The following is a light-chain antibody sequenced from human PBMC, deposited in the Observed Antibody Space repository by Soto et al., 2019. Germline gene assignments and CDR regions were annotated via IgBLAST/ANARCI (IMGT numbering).Light chain of an antibody. CDR2: DAI. CDR3: QQYGTLPPYT. V-gene: IGKV3-20*01. Sequence: EIVLTQSPGTLSLSPGERATFSCRASQSLSSSHVAWYQQKPGEAPRLLIYDAISSATGIPDRFSGSESGTDFTLSISRLEPEDFAVYYCQQYGTLPPYTFGQGTKLEIK. J-gene: IGKJ2*01. CDR1: QSLSSSH.